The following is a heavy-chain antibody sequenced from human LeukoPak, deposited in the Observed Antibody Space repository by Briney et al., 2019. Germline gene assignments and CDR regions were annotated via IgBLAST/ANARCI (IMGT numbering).Heavy chain of an antibody. Sequence: PSQTLSLTCTVSGGSISSGGYYWSWVRQHPEKGLEWIGYIYYSGTAYYNPSLKSRVTMSVDTSKNQFSLKLSSVTAADTAVYYCARGLMRPKLLRATPSSFDYWGQGTLVTVSS. CDR3: ARGLMRPKLLRATPSSFDY. CDR2: IYYSGTA. CDR1: GGSISSGGYY. J-gene: IGHJ4*02. V-gene: IGHV4-31*03. D-gene: IGHD2-15*01.